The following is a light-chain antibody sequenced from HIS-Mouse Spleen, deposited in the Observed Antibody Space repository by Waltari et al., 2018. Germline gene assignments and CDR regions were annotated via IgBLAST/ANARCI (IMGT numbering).Light chain of an antibody. Sequence: QSALTQPPSASGSPGQSVTISCTGTSSDVGCYNYVSWYQQHPGKAPKLMIYEVSKRPSGVPDRFSGSKSGNTASLTVSGLQAEDEADYYCSSYAGSKDVFGTGTKVTVL. CDR1: SSDVGCYNY. CDR3: SSYAGSKDV. J-gene: IGLJ1*01. V-gene: IGLV2-8*01. CDR2: EVS.